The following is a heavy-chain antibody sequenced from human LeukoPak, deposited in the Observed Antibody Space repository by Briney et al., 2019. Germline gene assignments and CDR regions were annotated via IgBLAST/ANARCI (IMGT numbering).Heavy chain of an antibody. Sequence: GASVKVSCKASGYTFTSYGISWVRQAPGQGLEWMGWISAYNGNTNYAQKLQGRVTMTTDTSTSTAYMELRSLRSDDTAVYYCARGSRRSYFDPHDAFDIWGQGTMVTVSS. CDR1: GYTFTSYG. CDR2: ISAYNGNT. CDR3: ARGSRRSYFDPHDAFDI. J-gene: IGHJ3*02. D-gene: IGHD1-26*01. V-gene: IGHV1-18*01.